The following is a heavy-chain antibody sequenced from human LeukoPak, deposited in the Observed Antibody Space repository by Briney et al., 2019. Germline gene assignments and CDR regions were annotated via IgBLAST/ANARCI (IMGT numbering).Heavy chain of an antibody. CDR1: GGSISSSSYY. Sequence: PSETLSLTCTVSGGSISSSSYYWGWIRQPPGKGLEWIGSISYSGSTYYTPSLRSRVTISVDTSKNQLSLKLSSVTAADTAVYYCARVLIGWRANPYYFDYWGQGTLVTVSS. D-gene: IGHD3-22*01. CDR2: ISYSGST. V-gene: IGHV4-39*01. CDR3: ARVLIGWRANPYYFDY. J-gene: IGHJ4*02.